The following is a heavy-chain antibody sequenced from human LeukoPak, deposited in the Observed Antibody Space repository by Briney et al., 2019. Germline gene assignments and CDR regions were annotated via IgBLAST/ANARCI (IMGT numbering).Heavy chain of an antibody. CDR3: ARGTLYDILTGYYTDSWFDP. Sequence: ASVKVSCKASGYTFTSYDINWVRQATGQGLEWMGWMNPNSGNTGYAQKFQGRVTITRNTSISTAYMELSSLRSEDTAVYYCARGTLYDILTGYYTDSWFDPWGQGTLVTVSS. V-gene: IGHV1-8*03. CDR2: MNPNSGNT. CDR1: GYTFTSYD. J-gene: IGHJ5*02. D-gene: IGHD3-9*01.